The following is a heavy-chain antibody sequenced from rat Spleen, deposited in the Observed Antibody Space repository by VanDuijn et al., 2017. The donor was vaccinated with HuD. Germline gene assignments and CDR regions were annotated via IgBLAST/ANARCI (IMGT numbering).Heavy chain of an antibody. Sequence: QVQLKESGPGLVQPSQTLSLTCTVSGFSLTSYHVHWVRQPPGKGLEWMGVMWSDGDTSYNSALKSRLSISRDTSKSQVCLKMNSLQPEDTGTYYCARHMDYYGSYYYVMDAWGQGASVTVSS. V-gene: IGHV2-32*01. CDR3: ARHMDYYGSYYYVMDA. CDR2: MWSDGDT. CDR1: GFSLTSYH. D-gene: IGHD1-12*02. J-gene: IGHJ4*01.